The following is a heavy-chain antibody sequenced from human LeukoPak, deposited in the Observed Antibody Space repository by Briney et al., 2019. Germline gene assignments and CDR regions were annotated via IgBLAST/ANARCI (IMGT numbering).Heavy chain of an antibody. CDR3: AKDRSAYYDSSGYYH. CDR1: GFTFSSYG. CDR2: IRYDGSNK. D-gene: IGHD3-22*01. V-gene: IGHV3-30*02. Sequence: GGSLRLSCAASGFTFSSYGMHWVRQAPGKGLEWVAFIRYDGSNKYYADSVKGRFTISRDNSKNTLYLQMNSLRAEGTAVYYCAKDRSAYYDSSGYYHWGQGTLVTVSS. J-gene: IGHJ5*02.